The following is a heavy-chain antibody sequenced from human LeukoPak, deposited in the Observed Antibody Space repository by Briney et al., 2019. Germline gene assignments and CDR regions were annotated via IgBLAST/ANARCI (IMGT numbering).Heavy chain of an antibody. V-gene: IGHV3-23*01. CDR2: ISGGGGST. CDR1: GFTFSDYY. J-gene: IGHJ4*02. D-gene: IGHD3-22*01. Sequence: GGSLRLSCAASGFTFSDYYMSWIRQAPGKGLEWVSSISGGGGSTYYADSVKGRFTISRDNSKNTLFLQMSSLTAGDTAVYYCAKSAYYDSSGFYREYYFDHWGQGTLVTVSS. CDR3: AKSAYYDSSGFYREYYFDH.